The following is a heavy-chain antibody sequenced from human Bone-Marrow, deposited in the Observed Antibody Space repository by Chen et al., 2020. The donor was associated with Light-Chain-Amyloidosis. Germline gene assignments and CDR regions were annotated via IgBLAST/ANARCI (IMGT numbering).Heavy chain of an antibody. CDR1: GYTFPNYW. V-gene: IGHV5-51*01. CDR2: IYPEDSDA. Sequence: EVQLEQSGPEVKKPGESLKIPCKGSGYTFPNYWIGWVRQMPGKGLEWMGVIYPEDSDASYSPSFEGQVTISADKSITSAYLQWRSLKASDTAMYYCARRRDGYYFDYWGQGTLVTVSS. J-gene: IGHJ4*02. D-gene: IGHD5-12*01. CDR3: ARRRDGYYFDY.